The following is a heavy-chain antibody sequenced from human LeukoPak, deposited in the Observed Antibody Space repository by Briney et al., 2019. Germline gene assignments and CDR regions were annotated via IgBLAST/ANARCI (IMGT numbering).Heavy chain of an antibody. CDR2: ISSSSSYI. CDR1: GLTVSNHW. J-gene: IGHJ4*02. Sequence: GGSLRLSCVASGLTVSNHWMSWVRQAPGKGLEWVSSISSSSSYIYYADSVKGRFTISRDNAKNSLYLQMNSLRAEDTAVYYCAREGWNDAEAYDYWGQGTLVTVSS. D-gene: IGHD1-1*01. CDR3: AREGWNDAEAYDY. V-gene: IGHV3-21*01.